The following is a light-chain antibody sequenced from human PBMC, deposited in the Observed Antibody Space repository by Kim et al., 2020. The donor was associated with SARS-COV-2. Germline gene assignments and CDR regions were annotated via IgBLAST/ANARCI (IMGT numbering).Light chain of an antibody. J-gene: IGKJ2*01. V-gene: IGKV1-27*01. CDR3: QKYNSAPYT. Sequence: ASVGDRVTITCRSSQGISNYLAWYQQKAGKGPKLLIYAASTLQSGVPSRFSGSGSGIDFTLTISSLQPEDVATYYCQKYNSAPYTFGQGTKLEI. CDR1: QGISNY. CDR2: AAS.